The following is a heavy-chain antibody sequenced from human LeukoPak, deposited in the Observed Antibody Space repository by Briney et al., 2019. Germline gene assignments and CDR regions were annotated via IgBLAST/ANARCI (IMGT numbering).Heavy chain of an antibody. CDR2: ISSSSSTI. J-gene: IGHJ5*02. CDR3: ARATTADH. D-gene: IGHD5-12*01. V-gene: IGHV3-48*02. CDR1: GFTFSTYT. Sequence: EGSLRLSCAASGFTFSTYTMNWVRQAPGKGLEWVSYISSSSSTIYYADSVKGRFTISRDNAKNSLFLQMNSLRDEDTAVYYCARATTADHWGQGSLVTVSS.